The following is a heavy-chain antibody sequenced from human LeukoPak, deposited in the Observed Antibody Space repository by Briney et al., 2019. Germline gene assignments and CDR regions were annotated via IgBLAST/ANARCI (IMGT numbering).Heavy chain of an antibody. CDR2: IIPIFGTA. CDR3: AVVVPAQRADAFDI. D-gene: IGHD2-2*01. V-gene: IGHV1-69*05. CDR1: GYTFTSYG. J-gene: IGHJ3*02. Sequence: ASVKVSCKASGYTFTSYGISWVRQAPGQGLEWMGGIIPIFGTANYAQKFQGRVTITTDESTSTAYMELSSLRSEDTAVYYCAVVVPAQRADAFDIWGQGTMVTVSS.